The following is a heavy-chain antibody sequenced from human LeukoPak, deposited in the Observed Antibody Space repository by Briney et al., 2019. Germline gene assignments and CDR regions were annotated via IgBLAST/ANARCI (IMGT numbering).Heavy chain of an antibody. V-gene: IGHV3-30*02. J-gene: IGHJ4*02. D-gene: IGHD6-19*01. CDR3: ARDRTYTSASGGFDY. CDR2: IRFDGRNK. CDR1: GFTFSDYG. Sequence: GGSLRLSCAASGFTFSDYGMHWVRQAPGKGLEWVACIRFDGRNKYYADSVKGRFTISRDDSKNTVYLQMNSLRIEDTALYYCARDRTYTSASGGFDYWGQGALVTVSS.